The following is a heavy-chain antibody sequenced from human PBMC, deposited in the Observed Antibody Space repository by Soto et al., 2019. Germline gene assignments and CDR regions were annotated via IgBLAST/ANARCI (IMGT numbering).Heavy chain of an antibody. CDR1: GFSLSTAGVG. D-gene: IGHD3-3*01. CDR2: IYWDDDK. J-gene: IGHJ5*02. V-gene: IGHV2-5*02. Sequence: SGPTLVNPTQTLTLTCTFSGFSLSTAGVGVGWIRQPPGKALEWLALIYWDDDKRFKSSLKTRLTITKDTSKNQVVLTMTNVDPVDSATYYGATQFLTLVGGFYPWGQGTLVTVSS. CDR3: ATQFLTLVGGFYP.